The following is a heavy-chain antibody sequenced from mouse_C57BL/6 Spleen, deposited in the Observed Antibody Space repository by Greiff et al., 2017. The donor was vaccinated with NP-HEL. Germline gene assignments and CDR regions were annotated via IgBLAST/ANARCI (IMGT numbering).Heavy chain of an antibody. Sequence: QVQLQQPGAELVRPGSSVKLSCKASGYTFTSYWMDWVKQRPGQGLEWIGNIYPSDSETHYNQKFKDKATLTVDKSSSTAYMQLSSLTSGDSAVYYCAREDYAMDYWGQGTSVTVSS. J-gene: IGHJ4*01. D-gene: IGHD2-4*01. V-gene: IGHV1-61*01. CDR2: IYPSDSET. CDR3: AREDYAMDY. CDR1: GYTFTSYW.